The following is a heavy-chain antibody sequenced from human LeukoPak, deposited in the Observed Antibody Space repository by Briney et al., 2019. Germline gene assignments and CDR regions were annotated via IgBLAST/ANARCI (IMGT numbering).Heavy chain of an antibody. CDR1: GYTFPSYF. J-gene: IGHJ4*02. CDR2: INPTGGST. CDR3: ARTAARRSAY. V-gene: IGHV1-46*01. D-gene: IGHD6-6*01. Sequence: ASVKVSCKASGYTFPSYFMHWVRQAPGQGLEWMGIINPTGGSTTYAQKFQGRVTMTRDTSTSTVYMELSSLRSDDTAVYYCARTAARRSAYWGQGTLVTVSS.